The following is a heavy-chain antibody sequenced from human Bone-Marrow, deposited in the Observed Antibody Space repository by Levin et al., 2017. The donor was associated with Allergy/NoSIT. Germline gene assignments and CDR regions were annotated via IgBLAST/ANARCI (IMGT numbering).Heavy chain of an antibody. D-gene: IGHD1-26*01. CDR1: GFTFSSYG. V-gene: IGHV3-30*18. CDR2: ISYDGSNK. Sequence: GGSLRLSCAASGFTFSSYGMHWVRQAPGKGLEWVAVISYDGSNKYYADSVKGRFTISRDNSKNTLYLQMNSLRAEDTAVYYCAKDAGRYYFDYWGQGTLVTVSS. J-gene: IGHJ4*02. CDR3: AKDAGRYYFDY.